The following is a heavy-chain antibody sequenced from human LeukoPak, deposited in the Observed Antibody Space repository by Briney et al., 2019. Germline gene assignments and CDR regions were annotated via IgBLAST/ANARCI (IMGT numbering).Heavy chain of an antibody. CDR3: ASPPGYYGSGSPGDYFDY. J-gene: IGHJ4*02. Sequence: PSETLSLTCTVSGGSISSSSYYWGWIRQPPGKGLEWIGIIYYSGSTYYNPSLKSRVTISVDTSKNQFSLKLSSVTAADTAVYYYASPPGYYGSGSPGDYFDYWGQGTLVTVSS. CDR1: GGSISSSSYY. V-gene: IGHV4-39*01. CDR2: IYYSGST. D-gene: IGHD3-10*01.